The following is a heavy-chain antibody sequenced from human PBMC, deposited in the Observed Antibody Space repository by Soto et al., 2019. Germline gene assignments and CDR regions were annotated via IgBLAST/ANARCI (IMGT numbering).Heavy chain of an antibody. Sequence: GGSLILSCAASGLTFADYAMCWVRLAPGRGLEWVSSVSGRGGGTYSANSVKGRFTISRDNSKNTLYLHMSSLRAEDTAVYYCAKCGVVVPTAQDFFDPWGQGTLVTVSS. V-gene: IGHV3-23*01. CDR3: AKCGVVVPTAQDFFDP. CDR1: GLTFADYA. CDR2: VSGRGGGT. J-gene: IGHJ5*02. D-gene: IGHD3-16*02.